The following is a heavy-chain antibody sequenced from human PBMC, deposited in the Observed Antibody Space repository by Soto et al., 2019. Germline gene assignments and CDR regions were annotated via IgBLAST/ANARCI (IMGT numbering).Heavy chain of an antibody. Sequence: SETLSLTCTVSGDSISSGDYYWSWIRQPPGKGLEWIGCIYYSGNTYYNPSLKRRFSISVDTSKNQFSLQLSSVTVADTAVYYCARGSTGYSSSWYRYWGQGTLVTVSS. V-gene: IGHV4-30-4*01. CDR3: ARGSTGYSSSWYRY. CDR2: IYYSGNT. D-gene: IGHD6-13*01. CDR1: GDSISSGDYY. J-gene: IGHJ4*02.